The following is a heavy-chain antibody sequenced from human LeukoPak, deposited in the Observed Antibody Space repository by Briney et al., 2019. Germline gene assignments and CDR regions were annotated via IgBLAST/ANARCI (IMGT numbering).Heavy chain of an antibody. J-gene: IGHJ4*02. CDR2: TSYDGSNK. D-gene: IGHD2-15*01. Sequence: GGSLRLSCAASGFTFSSYAMHWVRQALGKGLEWVAVTSYDGSNKYYADSVKGRFTISRDNSKNTLYLQMNSLRAEDTAVYYCARDKNEGGVVVVAAALDYWGQGTLVTVSS. V-gene: IGHV3-30*04. CDR3: ARDKNEGGVVVVAAALDY. CDR1: GFTFSSYA.